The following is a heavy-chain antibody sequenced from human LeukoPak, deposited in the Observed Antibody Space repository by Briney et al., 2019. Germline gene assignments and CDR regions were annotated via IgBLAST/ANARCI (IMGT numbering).Heavy chain of an antibody. CDR2: IYYSGST. J-gene: IGHJ4*02. CDR3: ARQASHDERSRLFDY. Sequence: PSETLSLTCTVSGGSISSSSYYWGWIRQPPGKGLEWIGSIYYSGSTYYNPSLKSRVTISVDTSKNQFSLKLSSVTAADTAVYYCARQASHDERSRLFDYWGQGTLVTVFS. CDR1: GGSISSSSYY. V-gene: IGHV4-39*01.